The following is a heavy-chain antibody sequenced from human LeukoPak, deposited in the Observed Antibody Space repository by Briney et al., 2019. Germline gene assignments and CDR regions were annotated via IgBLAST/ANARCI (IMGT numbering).Heavy chain of an antibody. Sequence: GGSLRLSCAASGFTFDDYGMSWVRQAPGKGLEWVSGISGSGGSTYYADSVKGRFTISRDNSKNTLYLQMNSLRAEDTAVYYCAKVPNYDILTGHWVDYWGQGTLVTVSS. CDR3: AKVPNYDILTGHWVDY. D-gene: IGHD3-9*01. CDR1: GFTFDDYG. V-gene: IGHV3-23*01. J-gene: IGHJ4*02. CDR2: ISGSGGST.